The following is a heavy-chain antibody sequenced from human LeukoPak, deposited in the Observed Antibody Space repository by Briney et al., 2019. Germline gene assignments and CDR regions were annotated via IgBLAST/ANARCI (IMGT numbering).Heavy chain of an antibody. V-gene: IGHV4-30-4*08. CDR3: ARDLFWSGYYTGTYYYYMDV. Sequence: PSETLSLTCTVSGGSISSGDYYWSWIRQPPGKGLEWIGYIYYSGSTYYNPSLKSRVTISVDTSKNQFSLKLSSVTAADTAVYYCARDLFWSGYYTGTYYYYMDVWAKGPRSPSP. J-gene: IGHJ6*03. D-gene: IGHD3-3*01. CDR1: GGSISSGDYY. CDR2: IYYSGST.